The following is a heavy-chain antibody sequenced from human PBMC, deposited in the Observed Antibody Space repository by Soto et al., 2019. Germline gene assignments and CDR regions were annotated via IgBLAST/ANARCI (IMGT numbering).Heavy chain of an antibody. D-gene: IGHD3-3*01. J-gene: IGHJ6*02. Sequence: GGSLRLSCAASGFTFSSYSMNWVRQAPGKGLEWVSYISSSSSTIYYADSVKGRFTISRDNAKNSLYLQMNSLRDEDTAVYYCARRIGVEPRYDFWSGYYWSGCYYSYGMVVWGQGTTGTRSS. CDR2: ISSSSSTI. CDR1: GFTFSSYS. CDR3: ARRIGVEPRYDFWSGYYWSGCYYSYGMVV. V-gene: IGHV3-48*02.